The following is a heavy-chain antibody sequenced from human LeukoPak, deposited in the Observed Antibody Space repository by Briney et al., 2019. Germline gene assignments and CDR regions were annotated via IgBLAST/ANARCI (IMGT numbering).Heavy chain of an antibody. CDR3: ARDPSTEDNFYYYMDV. Sequence: PGGSLRLSCAASGFTFSASSMNWVRQAPGKGLEWVSSIRSVSTYIYYADSVRGRFTISRDNAKNSLYLQMNSLRDEDTAVYYCARDPSTEDNFYYYMDVWGKGTMVTVSS. V-gene: IGHV3-21*01. J-gene: IGHJ6*03. D-gene: IGHD4-17*01. CDR2: IRSVSTYI. CDR1: GFTFSASS.